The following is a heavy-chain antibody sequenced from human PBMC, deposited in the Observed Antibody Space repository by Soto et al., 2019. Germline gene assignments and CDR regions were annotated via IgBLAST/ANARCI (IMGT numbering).Heavy chain of an antibody. D-gene: IGHD2-2*01. CDR1: GFTFTSSA. J-gene: IGHJ6*02. V-gene: IGHV1-58*02. CDR3: AEPAPAPTHYDYCDMDV. Sequence: SVKVSCKTSGFTFTSSAIQWVRQARGQRLEWIGWIVVGSDNTNYAQKFQERVTITRDLSTNTIYMDLSGLRSEDTAVYYCAEPAPAPTHYDYCDMDVWGQGTTVTVSS. CDR2: IVVGSDNT.